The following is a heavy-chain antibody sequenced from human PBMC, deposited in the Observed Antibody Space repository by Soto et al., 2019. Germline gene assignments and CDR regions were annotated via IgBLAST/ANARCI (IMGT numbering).Heavy chain of an antibody. V-gene: IGHV3-48*02. Sequence: EVQLVESGGGLVQPGGSLRLSCAASGFTFSSYSMNWVRQAPGKGLEWVSYISSSSSTIYYADSVKGRFTISRDNSKNSLYLPMNSLRDADTAGYYCERDRRSVAGTGKEFPHWGQGTLVTVSS. CDR2: ISSSSSTI. CDR3: ERDRRSVAGTGKEFPH. CDR1: GFTFSSYS. D-gene: IGHD6-19*01. J-gene: IGHJ1*01.